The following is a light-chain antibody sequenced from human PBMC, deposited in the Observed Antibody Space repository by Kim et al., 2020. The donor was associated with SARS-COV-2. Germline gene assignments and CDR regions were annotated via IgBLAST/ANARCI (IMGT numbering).Light chain of an antibody. Sequence: QSVTIACTGTSSDGGGYEYVSWHQQHPGKAPKLIIYDVSQRPSGVPDRFSGSKSGNTASLTISGLQAEDEADYYCCSYAGSNTLGVFGTGTKVTVL. V-gene: IGLV2-11*01. CDR1: SSDGGGYEY. CDR3: CSYAGSNTLGV. J-gene: IGLJ1*01. CDR2: DVS.